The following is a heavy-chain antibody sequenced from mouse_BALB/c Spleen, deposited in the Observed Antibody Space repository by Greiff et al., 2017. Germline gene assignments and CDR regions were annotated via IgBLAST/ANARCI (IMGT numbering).Heavy chain of an antibody. CDR2: INPSNGRT. CDR1: GYTFTSYW. J-gene: IGHJ3*01. Sequence: QVQLQQSGTVLARPGASVKMSCKASGYTFTSYWMHWVKQRPGQGLEWIGEINPSNGRTNYNEKFKSKATLTVDKSSSTAYMQLSSLTSEDSAVYYCASLTTATFAYWGQGTLVTVSA. V-gene: IGHV1S81*02. D-gene: IGHD1-2*01. CDR3: ASLTTATFAY.